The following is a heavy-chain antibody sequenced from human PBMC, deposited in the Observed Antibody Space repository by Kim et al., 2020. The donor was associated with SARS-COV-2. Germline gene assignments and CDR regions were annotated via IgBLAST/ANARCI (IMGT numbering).Heavy chain of an antibody. J-gene: IGHJ4*02. D-gene: IGHD1-20*01. CDR1: GYTFTGYY. V-gene: IGHV1-2*06. CDR2: INPNSGGT. CDR3: ARDSATNWNRVDY. Sequence: ASVKVSCKASGYTFTGYYMHWVRQAPGQGLEWMGRINPNSGGTNYAQKFQGRVTMTRDTSISTAYMELSRLRSDDTAVYYCARDSATNWNRVDYWGQGTLVTVSS.